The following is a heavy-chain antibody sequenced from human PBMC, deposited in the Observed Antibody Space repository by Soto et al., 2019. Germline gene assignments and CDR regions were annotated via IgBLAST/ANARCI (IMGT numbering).Heavy chain of an antibody. CDR3: MAGLAAAGLNWLDL. CDR2: IFANRHT. CDR1: DACMSAKY. Sequence: ERLSLITNVADACMSAKYWDWVGNPPGKGLEWIGLIFANRHTDYKPSLSSPVTMSGDACKNQFSLSLSSMTGADSGFYYCMAGLAAAGLNWLDLWGRGTLVTVSS. D-gene: IGHD6-13*01. V-gene: IGHV4-4*07. J-gene: IGHJ5*02.